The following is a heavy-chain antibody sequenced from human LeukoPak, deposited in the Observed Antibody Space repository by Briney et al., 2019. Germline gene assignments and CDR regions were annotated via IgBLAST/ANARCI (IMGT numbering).Heavy chain of an antibody. J-gene: IGHJ4*02. Sequence: SETLSLTCTVSGGSISSYYWSWIRQPPGKGLEWIGYINYSGSTNYNPSLKSRVTISVDTSKNQFSLKLSSVTAADTAVYYCARGTAITGYYFDYWDQGTLVTVSS. CDR3: ARGTAITGYYFDY. V-gene: IGHV4-59*08. D-gene: IGHD1-20*01. CDR1: GGSISSYY. CDR2: INYSGST.